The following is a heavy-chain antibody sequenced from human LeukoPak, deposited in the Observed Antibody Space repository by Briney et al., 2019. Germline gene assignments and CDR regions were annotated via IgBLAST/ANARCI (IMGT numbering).Heavy chain of an antibody. CDR2: IKSKTDGGTT. CDR3: AKGWLSPFDY. Sequence: GGSLRLSCAASGFTFSNAWMSWVRQAPGKGLEWVGRIKSKTDGGTTDYAAPVKGRFTISRDDSKNTLYLQMNSLRAEDTAVYYCAKGWLSPFDYWGQGTLVTVSS. D-gene: IGHD3-22*01. V-gene: IGHV3-15*01. J-gene: IGHJ4*02. CDR1: GFTFSNAW.